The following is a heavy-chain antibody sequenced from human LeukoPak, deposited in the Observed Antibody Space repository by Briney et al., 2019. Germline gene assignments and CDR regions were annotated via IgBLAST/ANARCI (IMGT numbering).Heavy chain of an antibody. D-gene: IGHD3-9*01. CDR2: ISYSSSYI. Sequence: GGSLRLSCAASGFTFSSYTLSWVRQAPGKGLEWVSSISYSSSYIYYADSVRGRFTISRDNPKNSLYLQMNSLRAEDTAVFYCARTPYDILTGYSGYFDYWGQGTLVTVSS. CDR1: GFTFSSYT. J-gene: IGHJ4*02. CDR3: ARTPYDILTGYSGYFDY. V-gene: IGHV3-21*01.